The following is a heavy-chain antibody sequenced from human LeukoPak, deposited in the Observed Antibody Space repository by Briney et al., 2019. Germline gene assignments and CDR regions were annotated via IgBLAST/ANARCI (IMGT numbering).Heavy chain of an antibody. V-gene: IGHV4-59*08. CDR2: IYYSGST. CDR3: ARTSLRSFYGMDV. J-gene: IGHJ6*02. D-gene: IGHD2-15*01. CDR1: GGSISSYY. Sequence: PSETLSLTCTVSGGSISSYYWSWIRQPPGKGLEWIWYIYYSGSTNYNPSLKSRVTISVDTPKNQFSLKLSSVTAADTAVYYCARTSLRSFYGMDVWGQGTTVTVSS.